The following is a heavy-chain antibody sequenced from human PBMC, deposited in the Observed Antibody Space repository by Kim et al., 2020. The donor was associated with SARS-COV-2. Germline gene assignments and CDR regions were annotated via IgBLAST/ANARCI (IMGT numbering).Heavy chain of an antibody. V-gene: IGHV4-39*01. CDR2: T. J-gene: IGHJ3*02. D-gene: IGHD2-21*01. CDR3: AYYSGTDAFDI. Sequence: TYYNPSLKSRVTISVDTSKNQFSLKLSSVTAADTAVYYCAYYSGTDAFDIWGQGTMVTVSS.